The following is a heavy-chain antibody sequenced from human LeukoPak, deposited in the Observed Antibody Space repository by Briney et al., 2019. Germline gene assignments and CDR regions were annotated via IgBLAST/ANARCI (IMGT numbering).Heavy chain of an antibody. CDR2: IWHDGSHK. Sequence: PGRSLRLSCAASGFAFNTYAMHWVRQAPGQGLEWVALIWHDGSHKFYSNSVRGQFTISRDNSKNTVSLQMNNLRPEGTAVYYCAREILGSGSYPDFWGEGTLVTVSS. D-gene: IGHD3-10*01. V-gene: IGHV3-33*01. J-gene: IGHJ4*02. CDR3: AREILGSGSYPDF. CDR1: GFAFNTYA.